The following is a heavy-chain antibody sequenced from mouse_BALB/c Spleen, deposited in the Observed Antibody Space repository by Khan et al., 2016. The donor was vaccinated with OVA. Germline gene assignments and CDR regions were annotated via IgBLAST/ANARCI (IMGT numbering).Heavy chain of an antibody. CDR3: ARHYYGINYQLYYFDY. Sequence: EVMLVESGGGLVKPGGSLKLSCAASGFTFSSYAMSWVRQTPEKRLEWVATISSGGSYTYYPDSVKGRFTISRDNAKKTLYLQMSSLRSEDTAMYYCARHYYGINYQLYYFDYWGQGTTLTVSS. J-gene: IGHJ2*01. V-gene: IGHV5-9-1*01. CDR2: ISSGGSYT. D-gene: IGHD1-1*01. CDR1: GFTFSSYA.